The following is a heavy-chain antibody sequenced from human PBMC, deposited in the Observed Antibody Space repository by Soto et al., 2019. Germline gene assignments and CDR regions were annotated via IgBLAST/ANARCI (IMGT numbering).Heavy chain of an antibody. J-gene: IGHJ6*02. CDR1: GYTFTSYA. D-gene: IGHD2-8*02. CDR2: INAGNGNT. CDR3: AGRVFYCDSGMHV. V-gene: IGHV1-3*01. Sequence: QVQLVQSGAEVKKPGASVKVSCKASGYTFTSYAMHWVRQAPGQRLEWMGWINAGNGNTKYSQKFQVRVTITRDTPAIRAYMKLSSLRSEETAEYDCAGRVFYCDSGMHVWRRGTTVTV.